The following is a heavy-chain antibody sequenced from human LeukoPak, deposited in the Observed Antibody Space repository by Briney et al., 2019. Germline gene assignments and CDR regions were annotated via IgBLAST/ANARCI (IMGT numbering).Heavy chain of an antibody. CDR2: INPSGGST. J-gene: IGHJ4*02. Sequence: ASVKVSCKASGYTFTSYYMHWERQAPGQGLEWMGVINPSGGSTTYAQNFQDRVTMTRDTSTSTVYMELSSLRSEDTAVYYCARVAYGDYFYVWGQGTLVTVTS. CDR3: ARVAYGDYFYV. CDR1: GYTFTSYY. V-gene: IGHV1-46*01. D-gene: IGHD3-10*01.